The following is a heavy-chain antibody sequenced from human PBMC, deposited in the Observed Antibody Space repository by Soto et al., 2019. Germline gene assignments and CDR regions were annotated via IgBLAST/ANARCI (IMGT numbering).Heavy chain of an antibody. CDR2: MNPNSGNT. CDR1: GYTFTSYD. J-gene: IGHJ4*02. V-gene: IGHV1-8*01. Sequence: ASVKVSCKASGYTFTSYDINWVRQATGQGLEWMGWMNPNSGNTGYAQKFQGRVTMTRNTSISTAYMELSSLGSEDTAVYYCASLITIFGVVTSYYFDYWGQGTLVTVS. CDR3: ASLITIFGVVTSYYFDY. D-gene: IGHD3-3*01.